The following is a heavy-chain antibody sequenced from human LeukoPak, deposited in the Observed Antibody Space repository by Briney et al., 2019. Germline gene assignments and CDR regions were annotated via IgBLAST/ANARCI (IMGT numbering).Heavy chain of an antibody. D-gene: IGHD3-10*01. Sequence: SGTLSLTCTVSGGSISSYYWSWIRQPPGKGLEWIGYIYYSGSTNYNPSLKSRVTISVDTSKNQFSLKLSSVTAADTAVYYCARGSGSYSSPAYYFDYWGQGTLVTVSS. J-gene: IGHJ4*02. CDR2: IYYSGST. V-gene: IGHV4-59*01. CDR1: GGSISSYY. CDR3: ARGSGSYSSPAYYFDY.